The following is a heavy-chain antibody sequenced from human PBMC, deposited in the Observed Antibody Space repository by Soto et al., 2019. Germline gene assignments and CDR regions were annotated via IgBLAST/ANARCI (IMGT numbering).Heavy chain of an antibody. D-gene: IGHD2-2*01. J-gene: IGHJ4*02. V-gene: IGHV3-33*01. CDR1: GFTFSSYG. CDR3: ARGTGVVKFDY. CDR2: IWYDGSNK. Sequence: QVHLVESGGGVVQPGRSLRLSCAASGFTFSSYGMHWVRQAPGKGLEWVAVIWYDGSNKYYADSVKGRFTISRDNSKNTLYLQMNSLRAEDTAVYYCARGTGVVKFDYWGQGTLVTVSS.